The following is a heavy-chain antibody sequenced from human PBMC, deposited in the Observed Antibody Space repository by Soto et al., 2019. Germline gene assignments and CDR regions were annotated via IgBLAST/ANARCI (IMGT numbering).Heavy chain of an antibody. CDR1: GYTFTSYG. CDR2: ISAYNGNT. D-gene: IGHD3-22*01. V-gene: IGHV1-18*04. Sequence: ASVKVSCKASGYTFTSYGISWVRQAPGQGLEWMGWISAYNGNTNYAQKLQGRVTMTTDTSTSTAYMELRSLRSDDTAVYYCARVGYYYHSTGCPHPCGQGTLLTVSS. J-gene: IGHJ5*02. CDR3: ARVGYYYHSTGCPHP.